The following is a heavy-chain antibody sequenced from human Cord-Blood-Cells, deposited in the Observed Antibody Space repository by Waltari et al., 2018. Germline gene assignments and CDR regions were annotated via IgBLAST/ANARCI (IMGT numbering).Heavy chain of an antibody. D-gene: IGHD3-22*01. CDR2: IYYSRST. J-gene: IGHJ3*02. CDR1: GGSISSSSYY. V-gene: IGHV4-39*01. Sequence: QLQLQESGPGLVKPSETLSLTCTVSGGSISSSSYYWGWIRQPPGKGLEWIGSIYYSRSTYYNPPLKSRVTISVDTSKNQFSLKLSSVTAADTAVYYCASQRVVVVMPDAFDIWGQGTMVTDSS. CDR3: ASQRVVVVMPDAFDI.